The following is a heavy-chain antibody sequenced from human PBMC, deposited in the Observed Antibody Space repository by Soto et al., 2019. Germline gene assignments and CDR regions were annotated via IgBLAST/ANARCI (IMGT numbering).Heavy chain of an antibody. D-gene: IGHD2-15*01. CDR3: ARGQVVAAQH. CDR2: VYHSGST. CDR1: GGSISSGGYY. Sequence: QLQLQESGSGLVKPSQTLSLTCAVSGGSISSGGYYWSWLRQPPGKGLEWIGYVYHSGSTYYNPSLKRRATISVDGSKSQFSLKLSSVAAADTAVYYCARGQVVAAQHWGQGTLVTVSS. J-gene: IGHJ4*02. V-gene: IGHV4-30-2*01.